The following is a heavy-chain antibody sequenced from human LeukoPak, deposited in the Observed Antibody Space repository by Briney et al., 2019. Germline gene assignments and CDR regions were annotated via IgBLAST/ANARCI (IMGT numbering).Heavy chain of an antibody. Sequence: PSEPVPHLRCLWWVLQWLLLELDPPAPREGLEWIGEINHSGSTNYNPSLKSRVTISVDTSKNQFSLKLSPVTAADTAVYYCARGRLYGSTLKADYFDYWGQGTLVTVSS. CDR3: ARGRLYGSTLKADYFDY. D-gene: IGHD3-10*01. CDR1: WVLQWLL. J-gene: IGHJ4*02. V-gene: IGHV4-34*01. CDR2: INHSGST.